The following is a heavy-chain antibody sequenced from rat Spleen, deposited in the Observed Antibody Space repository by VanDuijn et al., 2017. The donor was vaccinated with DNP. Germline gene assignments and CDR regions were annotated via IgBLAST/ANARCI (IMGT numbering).Heavy chain of an antibody. D-gene: IGHD1-5*01. CDR3: ARQTGTTSFDY. V-gene: IGHV5-25*01. CDR2: ISTSGSRT. Sequence: EVQLVESGGGLVQPGRSLKLSCAASGFTFSNYYMAWVRQAPKKGLEWVATISTSGSRTYYPDSVKGRFTISRDNAKSSLYLQMNSLKSEDTATYYCARQTGTTSFDYWGQGVMVTVSS. CDR1: GFTFSNYY. J-gene: IGHJ2*01.